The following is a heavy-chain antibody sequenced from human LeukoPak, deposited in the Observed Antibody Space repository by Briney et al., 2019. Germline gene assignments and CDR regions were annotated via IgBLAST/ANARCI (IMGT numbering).Heavy chain of an antibody. CDR2: INPSGGST. V-gene: IGHV1-46*01. Sequence: ASVKVSCKASGYTFTSYYMHWVRQAPGQGLEWMGIINPSGGSTSYAQKFQGRVTMTRDTSTSTVYMELSSLRSEDTAFYYCATDHSMAHTAWWFAPWGQGPLVTVSS. J-gene: IGHJ5*02. CDR3: ATDHSMAHTAWWFAP. CDR1: GYTFTSYY. D-gene: IGHD5-24*01.